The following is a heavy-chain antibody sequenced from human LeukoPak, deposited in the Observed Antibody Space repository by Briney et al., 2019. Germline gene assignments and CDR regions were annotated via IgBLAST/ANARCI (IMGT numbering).Heavy chain of an antibody. V-gene: IGHV1-69*13. CDR1: GGTFSSYA. J-gene: IGHJ4*02. Sequence: SVKVSCKASGGTFSSYAISWVRQAPGQGLEWMGGIIPIFGTANYAQKFQGRVTITADESTSTAYMELGSLRSEDTAVYYCASPQRSSSSLGYWGQGTLVTVSS. CDR2: IIPIFGTA. D-gene: IGHD6-6*01. CDR3: ASPQRSSSSLGY.